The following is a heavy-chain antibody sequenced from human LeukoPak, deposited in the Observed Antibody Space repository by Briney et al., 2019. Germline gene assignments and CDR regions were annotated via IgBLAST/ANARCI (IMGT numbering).Heavy chain of an antibody. D-gene: IGHD2-2*01. J-gene: IGHJ4*02. CDR1: GFTFSSYA. CDR3: VKDKDCSSTSCYGLFDY. Sequence: PGGSLRLSCSASGFTFSSYAMHWIRQAPGKGLEYVSAISSNGGSTYYADSVKGRFTISRDNSKNTLYLQMSSLRAEDTAVYYCVKDKDCSSTSCYGLFDYWGQGTLVTVSS. V-gene: IGHV3-64D*06. CDR2: ISSNGGST.